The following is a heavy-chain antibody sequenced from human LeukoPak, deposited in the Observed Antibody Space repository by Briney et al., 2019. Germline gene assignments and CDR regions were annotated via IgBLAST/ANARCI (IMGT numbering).Heavy chain of an antibody. Sequence: PGGSLRLSCAASGFTFSSYSMNWVRQAPGKGLEWVSYISSSSSNIYYADSVKGRFTISRDNSKNTLYLQMNSLRAEDTAVYYCAGDMTTVFQHWGQGTLVTVSS. CDR1: GFTFSSYS. V-gene: IGHV3-48*01. CDR2: ISSSSSNI. CDR3: AGDMTTVFQH. D-gene: IGHD4-17*01. J-gene: IGHJ1*01.